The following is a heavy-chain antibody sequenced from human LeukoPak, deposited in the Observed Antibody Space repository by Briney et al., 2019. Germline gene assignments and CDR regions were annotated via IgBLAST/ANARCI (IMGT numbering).Heavy chain of an antibody. CDR3: ARDDPAESSAF. V-gene: IGHV3-11*04. CDR2: ISSSGSTI. D-gene: IGHD3-22*01. J-gene: IGHJ2*01. CDR1: GGSISSSSYY. Sequence: LSLTCTVSGGSISSSSYYWGWIRQAPGKGLEWVSYISSSGSTIYYADSVKGRFTISRDNAKNSLYLQMNSLRAEDTAVYYCARDDPAESSAFWGRGTLVTVSS.